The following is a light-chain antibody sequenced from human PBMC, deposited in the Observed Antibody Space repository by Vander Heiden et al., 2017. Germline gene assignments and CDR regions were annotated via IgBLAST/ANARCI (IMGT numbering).Light chain of an antibody. Sequence: SVLTQPPSASGTPGQRVTISCSGSSSNIGSNSVNWYQHFPGTAPKLLIHSNNQRPSGVPDRFSASKSATSASLAISGLQSEDEADYYCSSWDVSLTGWVFGGGTKLHFL. V-gene: IGLV1-44*01. CDR3: SSWDVSLTGWV. CDR2: SNN. CDR1: SSNIGSNS. J-gene: IGLJ3*02.